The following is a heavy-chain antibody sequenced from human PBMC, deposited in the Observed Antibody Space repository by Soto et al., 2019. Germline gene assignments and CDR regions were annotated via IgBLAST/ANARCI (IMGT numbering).Heavy chain of an antibody. CDR1: GYQFANYW. V-gene: IGHV5-51*01. CDR2: IFPDDSDV. CDR3: ARLAPFGRGVDY. D-gene: IGHD2-15*01. J-gene: IGHJ4*02. Sequence: GESLKISCKGSGYQFANYWIGWVRQTPGKGLEYVGLIFPDDSDVRYSPSFQGQVTISADKSIGTASLQWSSVTVSDTAIYYCARLAPFGRGVDYWGQGTLVTVSS.